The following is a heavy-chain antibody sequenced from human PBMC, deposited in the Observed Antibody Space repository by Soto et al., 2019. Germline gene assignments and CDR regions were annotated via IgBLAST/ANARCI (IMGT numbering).Heavy chain of an antibody. Sequence: GGSLRLSCAASGFTFSNAWMTWVRQAPGKGLEWVGLIKSKTDGGTTDYAAPVKGRFTISRDDSKNTLYLQMNSLKTEDTAVYYCAKRWELLGGGEGTLVTVSS. V-gene: IGHV3-15*01. CDR3: AKRWELLG. D-gene: IGHD2-15*01. J-gene: IGHJ4*02. CDR1: GFTFSNAW. CDR2: IKSKTDGGTT.